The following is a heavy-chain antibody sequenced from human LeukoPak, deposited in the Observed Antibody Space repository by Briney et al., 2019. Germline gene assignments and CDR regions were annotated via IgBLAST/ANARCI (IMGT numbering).Heavy chain of an antibody. CDR2: ISYDGSNK. CDR3: AKDFSAARSSFY. D-gene: IGHD2-2*01. J-gene: IGHJ4*02. V-gene: IGHV3-30-3*02. Sequence: VAVISYDGSNKYYADSVKGRFTISRDNSKNTLYLQMNSLRAEDTAVYYCAKDFSAARSSFYWGQGTLVTVSS.